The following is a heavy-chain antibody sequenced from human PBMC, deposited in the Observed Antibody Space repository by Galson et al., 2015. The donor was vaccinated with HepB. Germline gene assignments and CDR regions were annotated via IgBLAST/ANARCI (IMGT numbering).Heavy chain of an antibody. CDR3: VRDIVAVAGTGWFDP. Sequence: SLRLSCAASGFTFSSYSMNWVRQAPGKGLEWVSYISRSSTIYYADSVNGRFTISRDNAKNSLYLQMNSLRNEDTAVYYCVRDIVAVAGTGWFDPWGQGTLVTVSS. D-gene: IGHD6-19*01. CDR2: ISRSSTI. J-gene: IGHJ5*02. V-gene: IGHV3-48*02. CDR1: GFTFSSYS.